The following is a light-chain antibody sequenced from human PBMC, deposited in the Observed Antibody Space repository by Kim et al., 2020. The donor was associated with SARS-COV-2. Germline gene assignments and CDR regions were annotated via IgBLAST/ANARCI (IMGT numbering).Light chain of an antibody. J-gene: IGLJ2*01. Sequence: GQSVAISGTGTKNDIGAYNYVSWYQQHPGKAPKLLIYEVSKRPSGVPDRFSGSKSGNTASLTVSGLQADDEANYYCSSYAGTNNLLFGGGTQMTVL. CDR2: EVS. CDR1: KNDIGAYNY. V-gene: IGLV2-8*01. CDR3: SSYAGTNNLL.